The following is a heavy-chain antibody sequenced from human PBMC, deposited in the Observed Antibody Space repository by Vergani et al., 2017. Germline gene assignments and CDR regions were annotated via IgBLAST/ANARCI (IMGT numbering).Heavy chain of an antibody. Sequence: QVQLVQSGAEVKKPGASVKVSCKTSGYIFSDYYIHWVRQAPGQGLEWVGWFNTSGGNIDCAQKFQGRVTLTRDTASRSVYLDLSRLTSHDTAVYFCARYMMDLNGVFDLWGRGTLVTVSS. V-gene: IGHV1-2*02. D-gene: IGHD2-8*01. CDR2: FNTSGGNI. CDR1: GYIFSDYY. CDR3: ARYMMDLNGVFDL. J-gene: IGHJ4*03.